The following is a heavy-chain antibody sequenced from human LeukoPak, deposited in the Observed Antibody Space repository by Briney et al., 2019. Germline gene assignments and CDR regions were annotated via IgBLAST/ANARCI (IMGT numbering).Heavy chain of an antibody. Sequence: GRSLRLSCTASGFIFSGSWMAWIRQAPGKGLEWVAIIKKDGSEKYYVDSMKGRFTISRDNAKNSLFLQMNSLRAEDTAIYYCTTDTWYSAGHWGQGTLVTVSS. CDR3: TTDTWYSAGH. CDR1: GFIFSGSW. J-gene: IGHJ4*02. V-gene: IGHV3-7*03. CDR2: IKKDGSEK. D-gene: IGHD2-15*01.